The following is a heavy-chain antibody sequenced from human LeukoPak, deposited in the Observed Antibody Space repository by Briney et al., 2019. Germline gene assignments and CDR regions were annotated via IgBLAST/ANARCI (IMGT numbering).Heavy chain of an antibody. D-gene: IGHD3-22*01. J-gene: IGHJ4*02. V-gene: IGHV1-69*05. CDR3: AIRLRVVVITGYFDY. CDR2: IIPIFGTA. Sequence: SVKVSCKASGGTFCSYAISWVRQAPGQGLEWMGGIIPIFGTANYAQKFQGRVTITTDESTSTAYMELSSLRSEDTAVYYCAIRLRVVVITGYFDYWGQGTLVTVSS. CDR1: GGTFCSYA.